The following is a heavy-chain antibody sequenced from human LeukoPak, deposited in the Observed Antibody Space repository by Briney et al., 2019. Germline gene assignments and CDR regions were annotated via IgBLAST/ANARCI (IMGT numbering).Heavy chain of an antibody. D-gene: IGHD3-16*02. V-gene: IGHV4-4*07. J-gene: IGHJ3*02. Sequence: SETLSLTCTVSGGSISNYYWSWVRQPAGKGLEWIGRIYTSGSTHDNPSLENRVTMSSDTSQRQIFLKLTSVTAADTAVYYCARGSSRGAFDIWGQGTMVTVSS. CDR2: IYTSGST. CDR1: GGSISNYY. CDR3: ARGSSRGAFDI.